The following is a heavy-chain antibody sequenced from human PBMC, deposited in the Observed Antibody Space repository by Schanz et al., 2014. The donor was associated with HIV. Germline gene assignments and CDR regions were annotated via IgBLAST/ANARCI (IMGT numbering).Heavy chain of an antibody. Sequence: QVQLVQSGAEVKKPGASVKVSCKASGYTFSNFDINWVRQATGQGLEWMGWMNPNSGNTGYAQKFRGRVTMTRNTSTGTAYMELSSLRSDDTAVYYCASGRFDTVIWWGDAFLIWGRGTMVTVSS. CDR2: MNPNSGNT. CDR3: ASGRFDTVIWWGDAFLI. D-gene: IGHD5-18*01. J-gene: IGHJ3*02. V-gene: IGHV1-8*01. CDR1: GYTFSNFD.